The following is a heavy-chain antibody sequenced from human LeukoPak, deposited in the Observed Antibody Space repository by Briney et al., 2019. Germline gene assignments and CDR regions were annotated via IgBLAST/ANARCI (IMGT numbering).Heavy chain of an antibody. CDR3: ARNSGWASGY. CDR2: ISSSSSYI. V-gene: IGHV3-21*01. Sequence: PGGSLRLSCAASGFTFSSYSMKWIRQAPGKGLEWVSSISSSSSYIYYADSVKGRFTISRDNAKNSLYLQMNSLRAEDTAVYYCARNSGWASGYWGQGTLVTVSS. D-gene: IGHD6-19*01. CDR1: GFTFSSYS. J-gene: IGHJ4*02.